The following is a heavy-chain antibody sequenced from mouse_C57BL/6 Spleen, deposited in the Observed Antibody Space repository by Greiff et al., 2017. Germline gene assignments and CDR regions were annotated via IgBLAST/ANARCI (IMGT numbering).Heavy chain of an antibody. V-gene: IGHV3-8*01. CDR1: GYSITSDY. Sequence: EVQGVESGPGLAKPSQTLSLTCSVTGYSITSDYWNWIRKFPGNKLEYMGYISYSGSTYYNPSLKSRISITRDTSKNQYYLQLNSVTTEDTATYYCARYGYYYGSSYEWYFDVWGTGTTVTVSS. J-gene: IGHJ1*03. CDR2: ISYSGST. D-gene: IGHD1-1*01. CDR3: ARYGYYYGSSYEWYFDV.